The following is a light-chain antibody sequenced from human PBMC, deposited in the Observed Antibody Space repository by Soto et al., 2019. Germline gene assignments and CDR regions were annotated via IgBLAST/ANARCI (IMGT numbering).Light chain of an antibody. V-gene: IGKV3-20*01. CDR3: QQYVSWT. Sequence: EIVLTQSPGTLSVSPGERATLSYRASQSISSNHLAWYQQKPGQAPSLLMYGASSRATGIPDRFSGSGSGTDFNLTISRLEPEDSAIYYCQQYVSWTFGQGTKVEIK. CDR1: QSISSNH. CDR2: GAS. J-gene: IGKJ1*01.